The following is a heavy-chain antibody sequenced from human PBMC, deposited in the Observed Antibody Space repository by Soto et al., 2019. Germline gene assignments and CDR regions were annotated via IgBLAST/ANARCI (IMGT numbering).Heavy chain of an antibody. CDR1: GFTFSSYS. CDR3: ARDPIWFGEGYGMDV. CDR2: ISSSSSTI. J-gene: IGHJ6*02. V-gene: IGHV3-48*02. Sequence: GGSLRLSCAASGFTFSSYSMNWVRQAPGKGLEWVSYISSSSSTIYYADSVKGRFTISRDNAKNSLYLQMNSLRDEDTAVYYCARDPIWFGEGYGMDVWGQGTTVTVSS. D-gene: IGHD3-10*01.